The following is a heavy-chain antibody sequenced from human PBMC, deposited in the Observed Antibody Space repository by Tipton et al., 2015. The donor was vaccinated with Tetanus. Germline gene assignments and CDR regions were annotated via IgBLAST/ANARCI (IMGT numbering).Heavy chain of an antibody. J-gene: IGHJ3*01. Sequence: TLSLTCDVSGASFRLGGYFWSWVRQHPGRGLEWIGNIQNTGNTHYNPSVESRASISLDTSTNQFYLRLRSVTVADTAVYYCARDQVGYSDRDALDVWGRGTMVTVSS. CDR1: GASFRLGGYF. CDR2: IQNTGNT. CDR3: ARDQVGYSDRDALDV. V-gene: IGHV4-31*11. D-gene: IGHD6-13*01.